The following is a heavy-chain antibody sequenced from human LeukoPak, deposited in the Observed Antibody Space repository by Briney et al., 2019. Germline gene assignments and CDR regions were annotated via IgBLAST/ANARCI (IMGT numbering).Heavy chain of an antibody. V-gene: IGHV3-30-3*01. CDR2: ISYDGNSD. Sequence: GGSLRLSCAASGFTFRSYAMHWVRQAPGKGLEWVAVISYDGNSDYYADLVKGRFTISRDNSKNTLYLQVNSLRAEDTAVYYCAKDLVTTVTGTEYFQDWGQGTLVTVSS. D-gene: IGHD4-11*01. CDR1: GFTFRSYA. CDR3: AKDLVTTVTGTEYFQD. J-gene: IGHJ1*01.